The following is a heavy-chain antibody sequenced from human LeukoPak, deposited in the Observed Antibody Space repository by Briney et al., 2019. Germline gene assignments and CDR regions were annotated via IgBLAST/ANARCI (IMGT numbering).Heavy chain of an antibody. CDR2: INTDGTVT. V-gene: IGHV3-74*01. CDR1: GFTFSKYW. Sequence: PGGSLRLSCAASGFTFSKYWMLWVRQAPGKGLESVSRINTDGTVTTYACSVKGRFTVSRDNADNTMFLQMNSVRDEDTAVYYCATKQWLAPPPDSWGQGTPVTVSS. CDR3: ATKQWLAPPPDS. D-gene: IGHD6-19*01. J-gene: IGHJ4*02.